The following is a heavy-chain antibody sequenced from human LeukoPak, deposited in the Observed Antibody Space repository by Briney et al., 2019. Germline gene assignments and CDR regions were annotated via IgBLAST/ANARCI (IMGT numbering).Heavy chain of an antibody. CDR1: GFTVSSNY. V-gene: IGHV3-66*01. Sequence: GGSLRLSCAASGFTVSSNYMSWVRQAPGKGLEWVSIIHSGGSTYYADSVKGRFTISRDISKNTLYLQINSLRAEDTAVYYCARDIGAVANGWGQGTLVTVSS. CDR2: IHSGGST. CDR3: ARDIGAVANG. D-gene: IGHD6-19*01. J-gene: IGHJ4*02.